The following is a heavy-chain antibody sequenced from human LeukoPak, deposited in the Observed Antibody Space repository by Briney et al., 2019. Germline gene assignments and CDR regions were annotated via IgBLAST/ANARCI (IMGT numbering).Heavy chain of an antibody. CDR3: ASPGRGYSYGSRDY. CDR2: INHSGST. CDR1: GGSFSGYY. D-gene: IGHD5-18*01. Sequence: PSETLSLTCAVYGGSFSGYYWSWIRQPPGKGLEWIGEINHSGSTNYNPSLKSRVTISVDTSKNQFSLKLSSVTAADTAVYYCASPGRGYSYGSRDYWGQGTLVTVSS. J-gene: IGHJ4*02. V-gene: IGHV4-34*01.